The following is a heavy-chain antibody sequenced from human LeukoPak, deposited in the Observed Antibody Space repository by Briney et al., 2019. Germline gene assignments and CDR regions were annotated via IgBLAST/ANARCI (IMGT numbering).Heavy chain of an antibody. J-gene: IGHJ6*03. V-gene: IGHV1-46*01. CDR2: INPSGGST. D-gene: IGHD3-3*01. CDR1: GYTFTSYY. Sequence: GASVKVSCKASGYTFTSYYMHWVRQAPGQGLEWMGIINPSGGSTSYAQKFQGRVTMTRDTSTSTAYMELSSLRSEDTAVYYCATNAHYDFWSGYEPLYYYYYMDVWGKGTTVTVSS. CDR3: ATNAHYDFWSGYEPLYYYYYMDV.